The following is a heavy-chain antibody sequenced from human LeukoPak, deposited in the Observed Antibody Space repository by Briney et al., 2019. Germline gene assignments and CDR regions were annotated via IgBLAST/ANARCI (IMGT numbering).Heavy chain of an antibody. D-gene: IGHD2-2*01. CDR2: ISGSGGST. J-gene: IGHJ4*02. CDR3: AKVPKGGYFDY. V-gene: IGHV3-23*01. Sequence: GGSLRLSCAASGFTFSNYAMCWVRQAPGKGLEWVSHISGSGGSTYYADSVKGRFTISRDNSKNTLYLQMNSLRAEDTAVYYCAKVPKGGYFDYWGQGTLVTVPS. CDR1: GFTFSNYA.